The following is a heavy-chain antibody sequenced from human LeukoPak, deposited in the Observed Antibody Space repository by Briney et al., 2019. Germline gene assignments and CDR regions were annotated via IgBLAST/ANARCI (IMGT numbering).Heavy chain of an antibody. CDR1: GFSLRTRGMC. CDR3: ARHKEDYYDSSGYYYQNAFDI. D-gene: IGHD3-22*01. Sequence: SGPGLVKPTQTLTLICTFSGFSLRTRGMCVSWIRQPPGKALEWLSRIDWDDDKYYSTSLKTRLTISKDTSKNQVVLTMTNMDPVDTATYYCARHKEDYYDSSGYYYQNAFDIWGQGTMVTVSS. J-gene: IGHJ3*02. V-gene: IGHV2-70*11. CDR2: IDWDDDK.